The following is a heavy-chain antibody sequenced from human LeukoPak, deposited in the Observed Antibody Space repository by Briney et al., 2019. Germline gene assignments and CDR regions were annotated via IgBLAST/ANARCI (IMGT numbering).Heavy chain of an antibody. V-gene: IGHV4-31*03. CDR1: GGSISSGGYY. CDR3: ARTRGDSSGLNFDY. D-gene: IGHD3-22*01. Sequence: SETLSLTRTVSGGSISSGGYYWSWIRQHPGKGLEWIGYIYYSGSTYYNPSLKSRVTISVDTSKNQFSLKLSSVTAADTAVYHCARTRGDSSGLNFDYWGQGTLVTVSS. CDR2: IYYSGST. J-gene: IGHJ4*02.